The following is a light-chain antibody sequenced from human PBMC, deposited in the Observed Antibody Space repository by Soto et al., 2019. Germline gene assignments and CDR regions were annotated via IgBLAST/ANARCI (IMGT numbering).Light chain of an antibody. CDR1: HTVATN. CDR3: QQYHNWPWA. J-gene: IGKJ1*01. V-gene: IGKV3-15*01. CDR2: AAS. Sequence: ESVMTQSPSTLSLSPGERVTISCWASHTVATNLAWYQQKPGQAPKLLISAASTRATGIPARFSGSGSGTQFTLIIDSLQSEDSAIYYCQQYHNWPWAFGQGTKVEIK.